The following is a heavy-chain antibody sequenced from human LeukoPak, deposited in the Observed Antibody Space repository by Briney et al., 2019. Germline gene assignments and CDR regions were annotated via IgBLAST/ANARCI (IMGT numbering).Heavy chain of an antibody. CDR1: GGSINTNNYY. CDR3: ARAWGDY. CDR2: IYHSGFA. V-gene: IGHV4-39*07. D-gene: IGHD3-16*01. Sequence: SETLSLTCNVSGGSINTNNYYWGWIRQPPGKGLEWIGSIYHSGFAYYNPSLKSRVTISVDTSKNQFSLKLSSVTAADTAVYYCARAWGDYWGQGTLVTVSS. J-gene: IGHJ4*02.